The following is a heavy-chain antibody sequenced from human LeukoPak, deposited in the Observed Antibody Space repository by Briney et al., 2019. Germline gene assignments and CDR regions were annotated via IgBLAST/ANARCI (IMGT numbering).Heavy chain of an antibody. CDR1: GGSISSGTYY. CDR2: VYTSGNT. V-gene: IGHV4-61*02. CDR3: ARDSAYYYDSSGQRSFDY. J-gene: IGHJ4*02. Sequence: SETLSLTCTVSGGSISSGTYYWNWIRQPAGKGLEWIGRVYTSGNTNYNPSLKSRVTISVDTSKSQFSLKLSSVTAADTAVYYCARDSAYYYDSSGQRSFDYWGQGTLVTVSS. D-gene: IGHD3-22*01.